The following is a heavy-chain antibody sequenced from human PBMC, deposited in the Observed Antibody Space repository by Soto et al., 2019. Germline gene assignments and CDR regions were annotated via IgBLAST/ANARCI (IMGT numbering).Heavy chain of an antibody. D-gene: IGHD2-15*01. CDR2: IKPEGSES. CDR3: ATEEWWRVEF. V-gene: IGHV3-7*01. Sequence: EVQLAESGGGLVQPGGSLRLSCVASGFTFSRHYMTWVRQAPGKGLESVAKIKPEGSESSDVDSVRGRFTFSRDNANNSLSLQMNSLRDEDTAVYFCATEEWWRVEFWGQGALVTVSS. CDR1: GFTFSRHY. J-gene: IGHJ4*02.